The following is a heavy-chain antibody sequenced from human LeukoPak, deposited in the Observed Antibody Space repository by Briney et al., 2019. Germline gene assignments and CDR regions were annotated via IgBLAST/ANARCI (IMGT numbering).Heavy chain of an antibody. CDR3: ARSSQYYYNSGTYTWGDEYFQH. Sequence: GESQKISCKGSGYSFTNYWIGWVRQMPGKGLEWMGIIYPGDADTRYSPSFQGQVSISADKSISSAYLQWSSLKASDTAMYYCARSSQYYYNSGTYTWGDEYFQHWGQGTLVTVSS. V-gene: IGHV5-51*01. CDR1: GYSFTNYW. D-gene: IGHD3-22*01. J-gene: IGHJ1*01. CDR2: IYPGDADT.